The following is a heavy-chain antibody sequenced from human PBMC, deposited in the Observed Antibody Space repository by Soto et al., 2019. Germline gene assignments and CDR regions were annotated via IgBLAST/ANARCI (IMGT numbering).Heavy chain of an antibody. Sequence: EVQLVESGGGLVQPGGSLRLSCAASGFSFSNFWMTWVRQAPGKGLEWVANIKEDGSMTYYVDAVKGRFTISRDNAKNSLHLQLNSLRAEDTAVYYYASYERSGPVVGWGHGPLLTVSS. V-gene: IGHV3-7*01. CDR3: ASYERSGPVVG. CDR1: GFSFSNFW. D-gene: IGHD3-3*01. CDR2: IKEDGSMT. J-gene: IGHJ4*01.